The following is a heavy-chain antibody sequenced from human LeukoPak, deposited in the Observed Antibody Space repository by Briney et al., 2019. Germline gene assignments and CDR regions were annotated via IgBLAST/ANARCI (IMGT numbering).Heavy chain of an antibody. CDR3: AKKGYYYDSSGPPGAFDI. Sequence: ASVKVSCKASGGTFSSYAISWVRQAPGQGLEWMGGIIPIFGTANYAQKFQGTVTITTDESTSTAYMELSSLESEDKAVYYWAKKGYYYDSSGPPGAFDIWGQGTMVTVSS. D-gene: IGHD3-22*01. CDR2: IIPIFGTA. V-gene: IGHV1-69*05. CDR1: GGTFSSYA. J-gene: IGHJ3*02.